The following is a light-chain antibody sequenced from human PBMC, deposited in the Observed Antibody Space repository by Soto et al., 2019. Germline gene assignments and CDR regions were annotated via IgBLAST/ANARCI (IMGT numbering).Light chain of an antibody. J-gene: IGLJ1*01. Sequence: QSVLTQPPSASGSPGQSVAISCTGTSRDIGGQNYVSWYQQHPGKAPKLIIYAVSNRPSGVPDRFSGSKSGNTASLTISGLRAEDEADYYSCSHAGNNNYVFGTGTKLTVL. CDR3: CSHAGNNNYV. CDR1: SRDIGGQNY. V-gene: IGLV2-8*01. CDR2: AVS.